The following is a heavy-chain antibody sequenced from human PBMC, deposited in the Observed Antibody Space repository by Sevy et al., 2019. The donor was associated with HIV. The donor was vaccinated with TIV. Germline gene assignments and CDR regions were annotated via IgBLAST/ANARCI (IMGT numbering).Heavy chain of an antibody. CDR2: VYPNSGGT. Sequence: ASVKVSCKASGYTFTGDYLHWVRQAPGQGLEWMGRVYPNSGGTNYAQKFQGRVTMTRDTSISTAYMELGRLRSDDTAVYYCARDGGGGTTNSGMDVWGQGTTVIVSS. J-gene: IGHJ6*02. CDR1: GYTFTGDY. CDR3: ARDGGGGTTNSGMDV. D-gene: IGHD1-7*01. V-gene: IGHV1-2*06.